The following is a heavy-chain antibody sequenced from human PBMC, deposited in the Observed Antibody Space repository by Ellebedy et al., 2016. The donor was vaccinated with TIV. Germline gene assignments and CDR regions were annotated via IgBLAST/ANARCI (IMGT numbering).Heavy chain of an antibody. V-gene: IGHV3-7*01. Sequence: GGSLRLXXTASGFIFSIYSMTWVRQAPGKGLEWVANIKQDGSEKYYVDSVKGRFTISRDNAKNSLYLQMNSLRAEDTAVYYCARTTGTRGGRFNPWGQGTLVTVSS. CDR3: ARTTGTRGGRFNP. J-gene: IGHJ5*02. D-gene: IGHD1-1*01. CDR2: IKQDGSEK. CDR1: GFIFSIYS.